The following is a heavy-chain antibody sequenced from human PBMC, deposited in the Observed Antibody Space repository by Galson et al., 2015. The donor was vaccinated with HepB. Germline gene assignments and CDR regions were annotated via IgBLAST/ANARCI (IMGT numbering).Heavy chain of an antibody. V-gene: IGHV4-30-2*01. Sequence: TLSLTCTVSGYSISSGGYFWNWIRQPPGKGLEWIGYVYHSGSTYYNLSLKSRVTISLDRSNNQFSLKLSSVTAADTAVYYCARGRSITVAVGPLDYWGQGSLVTVSS. CDR1: GYSISSGGYF. J-gene: IGHJ4*02. CDR2: VYHSGST. CDR3: ARGRSITVAVGPLDY. D-gene: IGHD6-19*01.